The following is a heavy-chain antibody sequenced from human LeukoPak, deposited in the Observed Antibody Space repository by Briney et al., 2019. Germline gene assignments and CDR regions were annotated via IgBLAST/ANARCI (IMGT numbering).Heavy chain of an antibody. CDR1: GGSINSFY. CDR2: IYSSGST. Sequence: SETLSLTCTVSGGSINSFYWGWIRQPPGKGLECIGYIYSSGSTNYNPSLKSRVTISVDTSKNQFSLKVTSVAAADTAVYYCARVKGYYDSSGYYKAHAFDIWGQGSMVTVSS. J-gene: IGHJ3*02. D-gene: IGHD3-22*01. V-gene: IGHV4-59*01. CDR3: ARVKGYYDSSGYYKAHAFDI.